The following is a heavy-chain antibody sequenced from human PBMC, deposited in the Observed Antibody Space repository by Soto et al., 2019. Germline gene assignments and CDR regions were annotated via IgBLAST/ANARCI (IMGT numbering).Heavy chain of an antibody. CDR3: ARGDDSSGYYFDY. D-gene: IGHD3-22*01. CDR1: GGSISSYY. J-gene: IGHJ4*02. CDR2: IYYSGST. V-gene: IGHV4-59*01. Sequence: SETLSLTCTVSGGSISSYYWSWIRQPPGKGLEWIGYIYYSGSTNYNPSLKSRVTISVDTSKNQSSLKLSSVTAADTAVYYCARGDDSSGYYFDYWGQGTLVTVSS.